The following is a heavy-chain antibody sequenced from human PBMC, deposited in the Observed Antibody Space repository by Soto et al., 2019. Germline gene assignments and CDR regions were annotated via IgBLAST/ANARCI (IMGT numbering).Heavy chain of an antibody. Sequence: SETLSLTCTVSGGSISSSSYYWGWIRQPPGKGLEWIGSIFYSGSTYYNPSLKSRVTISVDTSKNQFSLKLSSVTAADTAVYYCARHLTYCSAGSCYSDFPYYGMDVWVQGTSVT. J-gene: IGHJ6*01. CDR3: ARHLTYCSAGSCYSDFPYYGMDV. V-gene: IGHV4-39*01. D-gene: IGHD2-15*01. CDR1: GGSISSSSYY. CDR2: IFYSGST.